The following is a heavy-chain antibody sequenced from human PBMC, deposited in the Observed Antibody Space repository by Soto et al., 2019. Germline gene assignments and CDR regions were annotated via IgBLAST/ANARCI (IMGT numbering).Heavy chain of an antibody. Sequence: ASVKVSCKASGYTFTGYYMHWVRQAPGQGLEWMGWINPNSGGTNYAQKFQGWVTMTRDTSISTAYMELSRLRSDDTAVYYCARVVVRGVDYYFDYWGQGTLVTVSS. J-gene: IGHJ4*02. CDR3: ARVVVRGVDYYFDY. D-gene: IGHD3-10*01. CDR1: GYTFTGYY. V-gene: IGHV1-2*04. CDR2: INPNSGGT.